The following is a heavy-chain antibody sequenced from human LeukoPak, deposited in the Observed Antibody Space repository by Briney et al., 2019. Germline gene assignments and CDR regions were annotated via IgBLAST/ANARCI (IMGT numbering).Heavy chain of an antibody. J-gene: IGHJ4*02. CDR2: INHSGST. D-gene: IGHD3-22*01. V-gene: IGHV4-34*01. CDR1: GGSFSGYY. CDR3: ARGERYYYDSSGYPLDY. Sequence: SETLSLTCAVYGGSFSGYYWSWVRQPPGKGLEWIGEINHSGSTNYNPSLKSRVTISVDTSKNQFSLKLSSVTAADTAVYYCARGERYYYDSSGYPLDYWGQGTLVTVSS.